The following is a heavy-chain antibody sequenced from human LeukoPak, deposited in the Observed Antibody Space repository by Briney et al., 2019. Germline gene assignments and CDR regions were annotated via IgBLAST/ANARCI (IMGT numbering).Heavy chain of an antibody. J-gene: IGHJ3*02. D-gene: IGHD3-16*02. V-gene: IGHV4-4*07. Sequence: PSETPSLTCTVSGGSISSYYWSWIRQPAGKGLEWIGRIYTSGSTNYNPSLKSRVTMSVDTSKNQFSLKLSSVTAADTAVYYCARLSPYDYVWGSYLDDAFDIWGQGTMVTVPS. CDR3: ARLSPYDYVWGSYLDDAFDI. CDR2: IYTSGST. CDR1: GGSISSYY.